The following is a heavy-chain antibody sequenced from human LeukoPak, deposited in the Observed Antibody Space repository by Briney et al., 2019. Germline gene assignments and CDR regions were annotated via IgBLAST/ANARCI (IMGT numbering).Heavy chain of an antibody. J-gene: IGHJ3*02. CDR2: ISYDGSNK. V-gene: IGHV3-30*03. Sequence: PGRSLRLSCAASGFTFSSYGMHWVRQAPGKGLEWVAVISYDGSNKYYADSVKGRFTISRDNSKNTLYLQMNSLRAEDTAVYYCAREGPVTTSFAFDIWGQGTMVTVSS. D-gene: IGHD4-17*01. CDR3: AREGPVTTSFAFDI. CDR1: GFTFSSYG.